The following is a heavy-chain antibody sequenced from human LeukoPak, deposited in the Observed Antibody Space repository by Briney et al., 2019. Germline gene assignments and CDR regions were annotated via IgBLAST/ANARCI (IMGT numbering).Heavy chain of an antibody. CDR3: ARRDCGGKHFDY. CDR2: IYPGDSDT. Sequence: GESLKISCKGSGYSFSSYWIAWVRQMPGKGLEWMGIIYPGDSDTTYSPSFQGQVTISADKSINTAYLHWSSLKASDTAMYYCARRDCGGKHFDYWGQGTLVTVSS. D-gene: IGHD4-23*01. V-gene: IGHV5-51*01. CDR1: GYSFSSYW. J-gene: IGHJ4*02.